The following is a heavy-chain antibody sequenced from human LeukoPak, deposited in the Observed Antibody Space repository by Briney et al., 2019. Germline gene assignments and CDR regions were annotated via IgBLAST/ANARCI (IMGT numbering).Heavy chain of an antibody. Sequence: PSETLSLTCSFSGGSTSSYYWNWIRQTPGKGLEWIGYIHYSGSTNYNPSLTSRATISLDTSKNQVSLKLTSVTAADTALSYCARRASGSYPDYFDYWGQGTLVTVSS. D-gene: IGHD1-26*01. CDR1: GGSTSSYY. CDR3: ARRASGSYPDYFDY. CDR2: IHYSGST. J-gene: IGHJ4*02. V-gene: IGHV4-59*08.